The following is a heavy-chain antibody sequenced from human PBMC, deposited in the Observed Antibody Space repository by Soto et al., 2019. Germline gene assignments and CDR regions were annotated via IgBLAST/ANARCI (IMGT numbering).Heavy chain of an antibody. CDR3: ASHYDMWSGYLSPVDY. CDR1: GYTISDYY. Sequence: QVQLVESGGDLVKPGGSLRLSCAASGYTISDYYMSWIRQAPGKGLEWISYIDTSGTKIYYADSVKGRFTITRDNAKNSLYLEMNSLRDEDTAVYYCASHYDMWSGYLSPVDYWGQGTLVTVSS. D-gene: IGHD3-3*01. J-gene: IGHJ4*02. CDR2: IDTSGTKI. V-gene: IGHV3-11*01.